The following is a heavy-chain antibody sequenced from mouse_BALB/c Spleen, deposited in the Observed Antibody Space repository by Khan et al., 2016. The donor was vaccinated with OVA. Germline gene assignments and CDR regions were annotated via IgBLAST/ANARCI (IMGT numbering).Heavy chain of an antibody. Sequence: QVQLQQSGAELAKPGASLKMSCTASGYTFITYWIHWVKQRPGQGLEWIGYIDPNTGIFCFNKKFKDKPPLTPDKSSNTAYMQLTSLTSEDSAVYDCARRGLYGSFTYWGQGTLVTVSA. J-gene: IGHJ3*01. D-gene: IGHD1-1*02. CDR3: ARRGLYGSFTY. CDR2: IDPNTGIF. CDR1: GYTFITYW. V-gene: IGHV1-7*01.